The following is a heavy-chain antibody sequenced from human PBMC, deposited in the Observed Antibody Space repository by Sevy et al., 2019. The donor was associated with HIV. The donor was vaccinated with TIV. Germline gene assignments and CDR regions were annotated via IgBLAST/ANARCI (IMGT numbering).Heavy chain of an antibody. D-gene: IGHD3-9*01. J-gene: IGHJ6*02. CDR1: GITFSTSG. CDR2: ISYHGRDK. CDR3: AKDFTGYNGMDV. Sequence: GGSLRLSCVVSGITFSTSGMHWVRQAPGKGLEWVAVISYHGRDKFYADSVKGRSTISRDNFKNILYLQMVSLRAEDTAVYYCAKDFTGYNGMDVWGQGTMVTVSS. V-gene: IGHV3-30*18.